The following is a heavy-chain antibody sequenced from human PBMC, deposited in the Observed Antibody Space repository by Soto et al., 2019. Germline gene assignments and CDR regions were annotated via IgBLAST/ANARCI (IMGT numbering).Heavy chain of an antibody. CDR2: IDPSDSYT. D-gene: IGHD6-13*01. CDR1: GFIFSNYW. J-gene: IGHJ4*02. V-gene: IGHV5-10-1*01. Sequence: GESLKISCKGSGFIFSNYWITWVRQTPGKGLEWMGRIDPSDSYTNLSPSFQGHVTISADKSISAAYLQWGSLMASDTAIYHCARVLYRSGWLINYWGQGTLVTVSS. CDR3: ARVLYRSGWLINY.